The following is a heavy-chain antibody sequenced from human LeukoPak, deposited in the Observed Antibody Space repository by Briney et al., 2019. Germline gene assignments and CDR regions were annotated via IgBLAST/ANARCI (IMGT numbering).Heavy chain of an antibody. Sequence: GRSLRLSCAASGFTFDDYAMHWVRQAPGKGLEWVSGISWNSGNIGYADSVKGRFTISRDNAKNSLYLQMNSLRAEDTALYYCAKMGNSGSLDYWGQGTLVTVSS. V-gene: IGHV3-9*01. CDR1: GFTFDDYA. J-gene: IGHJ4*02. CDR3: AKMGNSGSLDY. CDR2: ISWNSGNI. D-gene: IGHD3-10*01.